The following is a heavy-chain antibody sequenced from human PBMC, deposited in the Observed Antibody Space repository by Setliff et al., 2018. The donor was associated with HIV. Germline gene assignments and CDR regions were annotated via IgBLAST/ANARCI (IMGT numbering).Heavy chain of an antibody. Sequence: SETLSLTCTVSGGSISSGGYYWSWIRQHPGKGLEWIGYIYYSGSTYYNPSLKSRVTISIDTSKNQLSLKLSSVTAADTAVYYCAREVGSDQWELTAVYFDYWGQGTLVTVSS. D-gene: IGHD1-26*01. J-gene: IGHJ4*02. V-gene: IGHV4-31*03. CDR2: IYYSGST. CDR1: GGSISSGGYY. CDR3: AREVGSDQWELTAVYFDY.